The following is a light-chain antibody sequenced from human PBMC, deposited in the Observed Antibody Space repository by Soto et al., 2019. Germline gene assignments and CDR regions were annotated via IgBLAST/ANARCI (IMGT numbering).Light chain of an antibody. CDR1: SSNIGGDS. J-gene: IGLJ1*01. Sequence: QSALTQPPSVAAAQGQKVTISCSGSSSNIGGDSVSWYQQLPGTAPQLLIYDDNKRPSGIPDRFSGSKSGTSATLGITGFQTGDEADYYCGSWDSSLSAYVFGTGTKVTVL. CDR2: DDN. CDR3: GSWDSSLSAYV. V-gene: IGLV1-51*01.